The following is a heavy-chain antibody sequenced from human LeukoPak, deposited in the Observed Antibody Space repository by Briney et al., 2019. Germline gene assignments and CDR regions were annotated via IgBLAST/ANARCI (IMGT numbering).Heavy chain of an antibody. D-gene: IGHD4-17*01. Sequence: GASVKVSCKASGCTFTSYGISWVRQAPGQGLEWMGWISAYNGNTNYAQKLQGRVTMTTDTSTSTAYMELRSLRSDDTAVYYCAGWAGGLYGERPYYYMDVWGKGTTVTVSS. V-gene: IGHV1-18*01. CDR3: AGWAGGLYGERPYYYMDV. J-gene: IGHJ6*03. CDR2: ISAYNGNT. CDR1: GCTFTSYG.